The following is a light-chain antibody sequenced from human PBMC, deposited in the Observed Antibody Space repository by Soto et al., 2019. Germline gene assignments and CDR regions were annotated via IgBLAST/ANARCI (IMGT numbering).Light chain of an antibody. Sequence: SYELTQPPSVSVAPGQTARLTCGGNNSASKSVHWYQQRPGQAPVLVLYDDTNRPSGIPERFSGSNSGSTATLTISSVEAGDEADYFCQVWDITSDQYLFGTGTKVTAL. CDR1: NSASKS. CDR2: DDT. V-gene: IGLV3-21*02. CDR3: QVWDITSDQYL. J-gene: IGLJ1*01.